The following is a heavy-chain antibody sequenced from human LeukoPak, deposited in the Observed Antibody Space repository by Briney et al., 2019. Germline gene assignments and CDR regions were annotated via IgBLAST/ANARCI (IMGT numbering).Heavy chain of an antibody. CDR1: GFTFSSYS. V-gene: IGHV3-21*01. CDR2: ISSSSYI. D-gene: IGHD1-26*01. Sequence: PGGSLKLSCAASGFTFSSYSMNWVRQAPGKGLEWVSSISSSSYIYYADSVKGRFTISRDNAKNSLYLQMNSLRAEDTAVYYCARDKTDGIKGYYFDYWGQGTLVTVSS. J-gene: IGHJ4*02. CDR3: ARDKTDGIKGYYFDY.